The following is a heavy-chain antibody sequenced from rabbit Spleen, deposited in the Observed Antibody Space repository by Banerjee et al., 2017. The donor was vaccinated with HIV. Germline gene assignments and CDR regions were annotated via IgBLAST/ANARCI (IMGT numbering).Heavy chain of an antibody. D-gene: IGHD2-1*01. V-gene: IGHV1S47*01. Sequence: QEQLVESGGGLVQPGGSLTLSCKASGFDFSKYGVSWVRQAPGKGLEWIGYIDPIFGRTYYASWVNGRFTISSHNAQNTLYLQLNSLTAADTATYFCVRDLGYDDYSEKGYFNLWGQGTLVTVS. CDR1: GFDFSKYG. CDR2: IDPIFGRT. J-gene: IGHJ4*01. CDR3: VRDLGYDDYSEKGYFNL.